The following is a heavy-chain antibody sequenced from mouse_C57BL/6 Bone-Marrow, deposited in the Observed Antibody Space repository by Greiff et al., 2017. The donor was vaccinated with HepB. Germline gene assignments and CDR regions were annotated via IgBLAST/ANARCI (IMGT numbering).Heavy chain of an antibody. CDR1: GFTFSDYG. Sequence: EVKLQESGGGLVQPGGSLKLSCAASGFTFSDYGMAWVRQAPRKGPEWVAFISNLAYSIYYADTVTGRFTISRENAKNTLYLEMSSLRSEDTAMYYCARHGGGRESYYAMDYWGVGKSETVSS. CDR3: ARHGGGRESYYAMDY. CDR2: ISNLAYSI. V-gene: IGHV5-15*01. D-gene: IGHD3-3*01. J-gene: IGHJ4*01.